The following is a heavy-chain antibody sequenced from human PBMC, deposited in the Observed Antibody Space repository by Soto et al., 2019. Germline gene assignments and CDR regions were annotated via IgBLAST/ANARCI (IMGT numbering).Heavy chain of an antibody. CDR3: ARVDMTKSDIVATARVGMDV. V-gene: IGHV3-30-3*01. J-gene: IGHJ6*02. Sequence: GGSLRLSCAASGFTFSSYAMHWVRQAPGKGLEWVAVISYDGSNKYYADSVKGRFTISRDNSKNTLYLQMNSLRAEDTAVYYCARVDMTKSDIVATARVGMDVWGQGTTVTVSS. CDR2: ISYDGSNK. CDR1: GFTFSSYA. D-gene: IGHD5-12*01.